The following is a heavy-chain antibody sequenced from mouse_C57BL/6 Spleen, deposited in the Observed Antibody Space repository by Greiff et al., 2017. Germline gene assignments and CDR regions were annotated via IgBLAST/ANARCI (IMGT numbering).Heavy chain of an antibody. V-gene: IGHV1-18*01. D-gene: IGHD1-1*01. J-gene: IGHJ4*01. Sequence: EVQLQQSGPELVKPGASVKIPCKASGYTFTDYNMDWVKQSPGKSLEWIGVINPNNGGTIYNQKFKGKATLTVDKSSSTAYMELRSLTSENTADYYGAKDMGYYGSYAMDYWGQGTSVTVSS. CDR3: AKDMGYYGSYAMDY. CDR2: INPNNGGT. CDR1: GYTFTDYN.